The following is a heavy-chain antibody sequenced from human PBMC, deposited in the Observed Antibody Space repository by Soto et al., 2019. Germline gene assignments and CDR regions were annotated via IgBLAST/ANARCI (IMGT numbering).Heavy chain of an antibody. CDR2: ISSSGTTI. CDR1: GFTFSSHE. D-gene: IGHD2-8*01. V-gene: IGHV3-48*03. J-gene: IGHJ4*02. Sequence: EVQLVESGGDLVQPGGSLRLYCAASGFTFSSHEMNWIRQAPGKGLEWVSYISSSGTTIYYADSVKCRFTISRDNAKNSLFMQMNSLRAEDTSLYYCARGGVYWCQGTLVTVSS. CDR3: ARGGVY.